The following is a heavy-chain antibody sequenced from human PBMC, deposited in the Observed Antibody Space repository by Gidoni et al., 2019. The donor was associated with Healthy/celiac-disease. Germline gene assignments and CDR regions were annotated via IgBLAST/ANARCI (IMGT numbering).Heavy chain of an antibody. Sequence: EVQLVESGGGLVKPGGSLRLSCAASGFTFSIYSMTWVRQAPGKGLEWVSSISSSSSYIYYADSVKGRFTISRDNAKNSLYLQMNSLRAEDTAVYYCARAPLGICSGGSCYSSWFDPWGQGTLVTVSS. CDR2: ISSSSSYI. V-gene: IGHV3-21*01. D-gene: IGHD2-15*01. CDR3: ARAPLGICSGGSCYSSWFDP. CDR1: GFTFSIYS. J-gene: IGHJ5*02.